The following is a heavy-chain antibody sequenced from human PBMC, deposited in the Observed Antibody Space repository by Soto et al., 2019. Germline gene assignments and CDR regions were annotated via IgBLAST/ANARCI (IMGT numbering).Heavy chain of an antibody. D-gene: IGHD2-15*01. CDR1: GYTFTSYG. CDR2: ISAYNGNT. CDR3: AREMDMVVVVAAGDAFDI. J-gene: IGHJ3*02. Sequence: GASVQVSCKASGYTFTSYGISWVRQAPGQGLEWMGWISAYNGNTNYAQKLQGRVTMTTDTSTSTAYMELRSLRSDDTAVYYCAREMDMVVVVAAGDAFDIWGQGTMVTVSS. V-gene: IGHV1-18*01.